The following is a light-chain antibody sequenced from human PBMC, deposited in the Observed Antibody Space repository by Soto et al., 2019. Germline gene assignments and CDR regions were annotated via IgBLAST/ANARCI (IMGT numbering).Light chain of an antibody. CDR3: CSYAGSDTLKV. V-gene: IGLV2-11*01. CDR1: SSDVGGYNY. Sequence: QSALTQPRSVSGSPGQSVTISCTGTSSDVGGYNYVSWYQQHPGKAPKLMIYDVSKRPSGVLERFSGSKSGNTASRTISGLQDEDEAEYYCCSYAGSDTLKVFGGGTKVTVL. CDR2: DVS. J-gene: IGLJ2*01.